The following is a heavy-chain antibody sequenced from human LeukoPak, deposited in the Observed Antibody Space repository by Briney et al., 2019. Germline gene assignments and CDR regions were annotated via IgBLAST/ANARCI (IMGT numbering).Heavy chain of an antibody. CDR1: RLTFSRYA. V-gene: IGHV3-23*01. CDR3: AREDGSGCPDY. Sequence: PEGSLRLSCAPSRLTFSRYALSWVRQAPGKGLEWVSGISGSGCSPYYAHSVKGRFPIFSDNSKNTLYLQMNSLRAGDPAVVYFAREDGSGCPDYWGQGTLVTVS. CDR2: ISGSGCSP. J-gene: IGHJ4*02. D-gene: IGHD6-19*01.